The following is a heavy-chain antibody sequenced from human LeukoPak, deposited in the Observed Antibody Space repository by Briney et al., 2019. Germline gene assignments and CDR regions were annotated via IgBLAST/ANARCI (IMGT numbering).Heavy chain of an antibody. D-gene: IGHD6-19*01. J-gene: IGHJ4*02. CDR2: FSGSSGST. Sequence: GALRLSCAASGFTFSSYAMSWFRRAPGKGLVWVSAFSGSSGSTYYADSVKGLYSSSRDNSKNTMYLQMNSLSAQDTAVYYCAKCSSGWYAHLWYWGQGTLVTVSS. CDR1: GFTFSSYA. V-gene: IGHV3-23*01. CDR3: AKCSSGWYAHLWY.